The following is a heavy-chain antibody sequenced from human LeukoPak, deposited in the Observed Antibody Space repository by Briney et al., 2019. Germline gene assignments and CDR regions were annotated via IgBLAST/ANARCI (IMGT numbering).Heavy chain of an antibody. V-gene: IGHV1-18*01. CDR2: ITAYDGNT. D-gene: IGHD1-7*01. Sequence: ASVKVSCKASGYTFSRYGITWVRQAPGLGLEWMGWITAYDGNTNFAQNFQARVTMTTDTSTNTAYMELRSLRSDDTAVYYCARQSFIAGDNWNYVLNGDDALDIWGQGTMVTVSS. CDR3: ARQSFIAGDNWNYVLNGDDALDI. CDR1: GYTFSRYG. J-gene: IGHJ3*02.